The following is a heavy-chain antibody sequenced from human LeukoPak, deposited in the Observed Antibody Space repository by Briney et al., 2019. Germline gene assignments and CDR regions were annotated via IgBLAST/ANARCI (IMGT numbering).Heavy chain of an antibody. V-gene: IGHV4-34*01. CDR2: INHSGST. Sequence: SETLSLTCAVYGGSFSGYYWSWIRQPPGKGLEWIGEINHSGSTNYNPSLKSRVTISVDTSKNQFSLRLTSVTAADTAVYARQTGSGLFILPGGQGTLVTVSS. D-gene: IGHD3/OR15-3a*01. CDR3: QTGSGLFILP. CDR1: GGSFSGYY. J-gene: IGHJ4*02.